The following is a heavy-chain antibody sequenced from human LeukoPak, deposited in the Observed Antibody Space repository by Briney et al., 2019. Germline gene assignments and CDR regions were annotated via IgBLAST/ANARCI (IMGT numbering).Heavy chain of an antibody. D-gene: IGHD3-3*01. V-gene: IGHV3-7*01. CDR3: ARASYDFWSGYSYGGTSYYYYYYMDV. CDR2: IKQDGSEK. Sequence: TGGSLTLSCAASGFTFSSYWMSWVRQAPGKGLEWVANIKQDGSEKYYVDSVKGRFTISRDNAKNSLYMQMNSLRAEDTVVYYCARASYDFWSGYSYGGTSYYYYYYMDVWGKGTTVTVSS. J-gene: IGHJ6*03. CDR1: GFTFSSYW.